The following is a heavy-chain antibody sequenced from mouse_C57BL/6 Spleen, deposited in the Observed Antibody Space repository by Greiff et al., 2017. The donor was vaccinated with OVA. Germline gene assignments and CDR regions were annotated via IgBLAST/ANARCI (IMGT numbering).Heavy chain of an antibody. Sequence: VQLQQSGAELVRPGTSVKVSCKASGYAFTNYLIEWVKQRPGQGLEWIGVINPGSGGTNYNEKFKGKATLTADKSSSTAYMQLSSLTSEDSAVYFCARTVVAKGYFDVWGTGTTVTVSS. CDR2: INPGSGGT. D-gene: IGHD1-1*01. J-gene: IGHJ1*03. CDR1: GYAFTNYL. CDR3: ARTVVAKGYFDV. V-gene: IGHV1-54*01.